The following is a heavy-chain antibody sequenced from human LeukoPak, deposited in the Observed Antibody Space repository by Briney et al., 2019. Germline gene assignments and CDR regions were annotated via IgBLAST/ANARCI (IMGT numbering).Heavy chain of an antibody. V-gene: IGHV4-59*01. Sequence: SETLSLTCTVSGYSISSGYYWSWIRQPPGKGLEWIGYIYYSGSTNYNPSLKSRVTISVDTSKNQFSLKLSSVTAADTAVYYCARDPLVGGYNWFDPWGQGTLVTVSS. CDR3: ARDPLVGGYNWFDP. D-gene: IGHD5-12*01. CDR1: GYSISSGYY. J-gene: IGHJ5*02. CDR2: IYYSGST.